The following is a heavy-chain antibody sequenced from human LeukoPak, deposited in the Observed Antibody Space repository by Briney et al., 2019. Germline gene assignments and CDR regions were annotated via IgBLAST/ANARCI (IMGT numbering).Heavy chain of an antibody. V-gene: IGHV1-24*01. D-gene: IGHD6-13*01. Sequence: ASVKVSCKASGGTFSSYAISWVRQAPGKGLEWMGGFDPEDGETIYAQKFQGRVTMTEDTSTDTAYMELSSLRSEDTAVYYCATGRGSSWYTYYYGMDVWGQGTTVTVSS. CDR1: GGTFSSYA. CDR2: FDPEDGET. J-gene: IGHJ6*02. CDR3: ATGRGSSWYTYYYGMDV.